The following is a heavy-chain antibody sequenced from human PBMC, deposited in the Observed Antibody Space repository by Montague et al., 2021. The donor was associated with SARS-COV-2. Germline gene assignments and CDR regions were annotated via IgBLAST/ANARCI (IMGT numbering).Heavy chain of an antibody. CDR2: VSFNGAKQ. V-gene: IGHV3-30*04. CDR1: GFPFTSYS. J-gene: IGHJ4*02. D-gene: IGHD1-1*01. CDR3: ARVKTGPYVPIDF. Sequence: SRSLSFSASGFPFTSYSMHWVRQAPGKGLEWLAIVSFNGAKQYYADSVNGRFTISRDNSKNTLFLQMNSLRAEDTAVYFCARVKTGPYVPIDFWGQGTLVTVFS.